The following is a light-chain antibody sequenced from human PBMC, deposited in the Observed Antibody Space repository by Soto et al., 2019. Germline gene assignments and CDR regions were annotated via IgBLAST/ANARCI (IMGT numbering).Light chain of an antibody. V-gene: IGLV2-14*01. CDR3: SSYAGSSTLYV. CDR2: DVS. CDR1: SSDVGDYNY. J-gene: IGLJ1*01. Sequence: QSVLTQPASVSGSPGQSITISCTGTSSDVGDYNYVSWYQQHPGKAPKLIIYDVSVRPSGVSNRFSGSKSGNTASLTISGLQAEDEADYYCSSYAGSSTLYVFGIGTKVTVL.